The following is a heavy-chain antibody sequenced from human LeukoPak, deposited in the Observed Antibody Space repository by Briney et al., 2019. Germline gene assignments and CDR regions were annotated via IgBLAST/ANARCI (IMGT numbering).Heavy chain of an antibody. CDR3: ARLAGVPRNWFDP. CDR1: GGSISTYY. D-gene: IGHD3-10*01. CDR2: IYYSGTT. V-gene: IGHV4-59*12. Sequence: SETLSLTCTVSGGSISTYYWSWIRQPPGEGLEWIGAIYYSGTTHSNPSLKSRATISVDTSKNHLSLKVSSVTAADTAVYYCARLAGVPRNWFDPWGQGTLVTVSS. J-gene: IGHJ5*02.